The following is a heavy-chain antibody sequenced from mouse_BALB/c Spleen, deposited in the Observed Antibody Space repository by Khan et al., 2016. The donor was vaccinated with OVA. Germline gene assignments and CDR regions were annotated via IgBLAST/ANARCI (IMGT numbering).Heavy chain of an antibody. CDR2: IWSGGST. J-gene: IGHJ3*01. CDR1: GFSLTSYG. CDR3: ARNYDYDEGLAY. Sequence: QVQLKESGPGLVQPSQSLSITCTVSGFSLTSYGVHWVRQSPGKGLEWLGVIWSGGSTNYNAAFISRLSISKDNSKSQVFFKMNSLQANDTAIYYCARNYDYDEGLAYWGQGTLVTVSA. D-gene: IGHD2-4*01. V-gene: IGHV2-2*02.